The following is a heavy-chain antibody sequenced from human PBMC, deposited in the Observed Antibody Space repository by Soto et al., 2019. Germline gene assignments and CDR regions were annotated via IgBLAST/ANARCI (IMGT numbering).Heavy chain of an antibody. D-gene: IGHD3-10*01. Sequence: QVQLVQSGPEVKKPGASVKVSCKTSGYTFTDHGIDWVRQAPGQGLEWVGWVSSYNGNTNYAYNLKYRVIMTTDASTSTAYMELMGLRSDDTAVYYCAREVEGSYSPADFWGQGTPVTVSS. V-gene: IGHV1-18*01. CDR2: VSSYNGNT. CDR1: GYTFTDHG. CDR3: AREVEGSYSPADF. J-gene: IGHJ4*02.